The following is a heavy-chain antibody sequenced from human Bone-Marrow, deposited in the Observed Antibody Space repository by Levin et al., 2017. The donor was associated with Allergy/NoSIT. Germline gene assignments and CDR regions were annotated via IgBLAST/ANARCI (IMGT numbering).Heavy chain of an antibody. D-gene: IGHD4-23*01. Sequence: GESLKISCAASGFTFSSYGMHWVRQAPGKGLEWVAVIWYDGSNKYYADSVKGRFTISRDNSKNTLYLQMNSLRAEDTAVYYCARDLCKGGNSLVDYYYYGMDVWGQGTTVTVSS. CDR1: GFTFSSYG. V-gene: IGHV3-33*01. J-gene: IGHJ6*02. CDR2: IWYDGSNK. CDR3: ARDLCKGGNSLVDYYYYGMDV.